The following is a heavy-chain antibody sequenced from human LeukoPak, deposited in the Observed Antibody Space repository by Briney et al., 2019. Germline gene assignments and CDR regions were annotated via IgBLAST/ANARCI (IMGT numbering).Heavy chain of an antibody. Sequence: GGSLRLSCAASGFTFSSYWMSWVRQAPGKGLEWVSHISSSGSITYYGDSVKGRITISRDNAKNSVSLYMNSLRAEDSAVYYCARPGITAFDIWGQGTMVTVSS. V-gene: IGHV3-48*01. CDR2: ISSSGSIT. J-gene: IGHJ3*02. CDR1: GFTFSSYW. CDR3: ARPGITAFDI. D-gene: IGHD3-10*01.